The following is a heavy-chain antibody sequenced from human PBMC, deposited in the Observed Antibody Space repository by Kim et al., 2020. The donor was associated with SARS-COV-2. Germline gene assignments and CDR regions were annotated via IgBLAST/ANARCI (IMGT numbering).Heavy chain of an antibody. CDR2: ISSSGSTI. Sequence: GGSLRLSCAASGFTFSSYEMNWVRQAPGKGLEWVSYISSSGSTIYYADSVKGRFTISRDNAKNSLYLQMNSLRAEDTAVYYCARVFEVRGEGYYYGMDVWGQGTTVTVSS. CDR1: GFTFSSYE. J-gene: IGHJ6*02. CDR3: ARVFEVRGEGYYYGMDV. D-gene: IGHD3-10*01. V-gene: IGHV3-48*03.